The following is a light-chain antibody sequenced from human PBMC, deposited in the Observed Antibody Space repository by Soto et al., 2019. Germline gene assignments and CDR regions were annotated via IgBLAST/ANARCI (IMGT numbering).Light chain of an antibody. Sequence: DIQMTQSPSTLSASVGDRVPITCRASQTITRWMAWYQQKPGKAPKLLIYDASTLESGVPSRFSGSRSGTEFTLTISSLQPDDFATYYCQQYSSYWTFAQGTKVDIK. V-gene: IGKV1-5*01. CDR1: QTITRW. CDR3: QQYSSYWT. J-gene: IGKJ1*01. CDR2: DAS.